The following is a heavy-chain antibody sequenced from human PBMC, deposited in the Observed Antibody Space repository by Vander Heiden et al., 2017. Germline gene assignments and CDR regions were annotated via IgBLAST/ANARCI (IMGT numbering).Heavy chain of an antibody. V-gene: IGHV4-31*03. CDR1: GGSIRSGGNY. D-gene: IGHD4-17*01. Sequence: QVQLQESGPGLVKPSQTLSPTCTVSGGSIRSGGNYWSWIRQHPGKGLEWIGYIYYSGSTYYNPSLKSRVTISVDTSKNQFSLKLSSVTAADTAVYYCARFDYGDYWFDPWGQGTLVTVSS. CDR2: IYYSGST. J-gene: IGHJ5*02. CDR3: ARFDYGDYWFDP.